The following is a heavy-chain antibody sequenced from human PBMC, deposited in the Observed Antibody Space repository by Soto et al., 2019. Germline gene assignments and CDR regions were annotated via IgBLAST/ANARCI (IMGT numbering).Heavy chain of an antibody. J-gene: IGHJ3*02. CDR1: GGSISSGGYY. CDR3: ARGGGSYGDDAFDI. D-gene: IGHD1-26*01. V-gene: IGHV4-31*03. Sequence: QVQLQESGPGLVKPSQTLSLTCTVSGGSISSGGYYWSWIRQHPGKGLEWIGYIYYSGSTYYNPSLKRRVTISVDTSKNQFSLKLSSVTAAATAVYYCARGGGSYGDDAFDIWGQGTMVTVSS. CDR2: IYYSGST.